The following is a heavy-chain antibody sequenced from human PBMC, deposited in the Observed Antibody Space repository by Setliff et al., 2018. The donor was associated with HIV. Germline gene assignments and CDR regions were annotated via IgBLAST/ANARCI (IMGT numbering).Heavy chain of an antibody. J-gene: IGHJ4*02. D-gene: IGHD1-26*01. CDR3: ARGGFKWSGSYADY. V-gene: IGHV4-34*01. Sequence: PSETLSLTCAVYGGSFSNYCWSWIRQSPGEGLEWIGEINHGGSTNYNPSLKSRVTMSVEKSKNQFSLQLNSVTAADTAVYYCARGGFKWSGSYADYWGQGTLVTVSS. CDR2: INHGGST. CDR1: GGSFSNYC.